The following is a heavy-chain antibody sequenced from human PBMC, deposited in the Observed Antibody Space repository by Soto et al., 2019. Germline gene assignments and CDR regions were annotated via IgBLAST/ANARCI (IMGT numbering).Heavy chain of an antibody. V-gene: IGHV3-23*01. CDR3: AKDTTRYSSSSYDDY. CDR2: ISGSGGST. CDR1: GFTFSSYA. D-gene: IGHD6-6*01. Sequence: GSLRLSCAASGFTFSSYAMSWVRQAPGKGLEWVSAISGSGGSTYYADSVKGRFTISRDNSKNTLYLQMNSLRAEDTAVYYCAKDTTRYSSSSYDDYWGQGTLVTVSS. J-gene: IGHJ4*02.